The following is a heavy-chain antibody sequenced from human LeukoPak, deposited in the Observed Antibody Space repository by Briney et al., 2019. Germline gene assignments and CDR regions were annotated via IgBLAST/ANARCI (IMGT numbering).Heavy chain of an antibody. Sequence: GGSLRLSCEASGFTLSTYWMNWVRQVPGKGLDWVANINPDGSGKRYVDSVKGRFTIARDNADNSLSLQMNSLRAEDTAVYYCARYGSGSYSYYYYGMDVWGQGTTVTVSS. CDR3: ARYGSGSYSYYYYGMDV. CDR1: GFTLSTYW. J-gene: IGHJ6*02. D-gene: IGHD3-10*01. V-gene: IGHV3-7*03. CDR2: INPDGSGK.